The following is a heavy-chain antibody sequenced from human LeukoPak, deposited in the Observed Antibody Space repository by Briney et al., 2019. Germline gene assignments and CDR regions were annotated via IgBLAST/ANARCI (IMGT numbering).Heavy chain of an antibody. CDR1: GFTFSDYY. D-gene: IGHD6-13*01. CDR2: ISGSGSYT. V-gene: IGHV3-11*05. CDR3: AKDGTIAAAGYFDY. J-gene: IGHJ4*02. Sequence: GGSLRLSCAASGFTFSDYYMSWIRQAPGKGLDWVSYISGSGSYTNYADSVKGRFTISRDNSKNTLYLQMNSLRAEDTAVYYCAKDGTIAAAGYFDYWGQGTLVTVSS.